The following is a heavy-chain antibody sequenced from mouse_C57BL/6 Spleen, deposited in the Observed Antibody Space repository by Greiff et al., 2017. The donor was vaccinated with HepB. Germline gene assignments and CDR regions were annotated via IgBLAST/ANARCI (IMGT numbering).Heavy chain of an antibody. CDR3: AIFITTVEGYFDV. J-gene: IGHJ1*03. CDR2: INPNNGGT. V-gene: IGHV1-26*01. Sequence: VQLQQSGPELVKPGASVKISCKASGYTFTDYYMNWVKQSHGKSLEWIGDINPNNGGTSYNQKFKGKATLTVDKSSSTAYMELRSLASEYSAVYYYAIFITTVEGYFDVWGTGTTVTVSS. CDR1: GYTFTDYY. D-gene: IGHD1-1*01.